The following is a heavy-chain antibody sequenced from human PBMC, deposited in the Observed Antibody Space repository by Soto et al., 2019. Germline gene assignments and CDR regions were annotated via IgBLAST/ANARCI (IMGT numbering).Heavy chain of an antibody. Sequence: AASVKVSCKASGYTFTSYYMHWVRQAPGQGLEWMGIINPSGGSTSYAQKFQGRVTMTRDTSTSTVYMELSSLRSEDTAVYYCARQARYCTNGVCSAYGMDVWGQGTTVTVSS. CDR1: GYTFTSYY. V-gene: IGHV1-46*01. CDR2: INPSGGST. D-gene: IGHD2-8*01. CDR3: ARQARYCTNGVCSAYGMDV. J-gene: IGHJ6*02.